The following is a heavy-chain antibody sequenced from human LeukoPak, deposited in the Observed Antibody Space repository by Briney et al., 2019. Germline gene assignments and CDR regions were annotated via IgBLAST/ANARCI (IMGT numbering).Heavy chain of an antibody. Sequence: GGSLRLSCAASGFTFSSYTMNWVRQAPGKGLEWVSSIIISRNYIYYADSVKGRFTISRDNAKNSLYLQMNSLRAEDTAVYYCAKESPHYDYWGQGTLVTVSS. CDR2: IIISRNYI. CDR3: AKESPHYDY. V-gene: IGHV3-21*04. J-gene: IGHJ4*02. CDR1: GFTFSSYT.